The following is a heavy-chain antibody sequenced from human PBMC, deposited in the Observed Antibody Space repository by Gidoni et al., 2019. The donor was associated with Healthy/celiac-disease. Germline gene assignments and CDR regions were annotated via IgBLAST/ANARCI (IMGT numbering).Heavy chain of an antibody. D-gene: IGHD6-19*01. V-gene: IGHV3-30-3*01. CDR2: ISYDGSNK. CDR3: ARKLGLGIAVAGTCAFDY. J-gene: IGHJ4*02. Sequence: QVQLVESGGGVVQPGRSLRLSCAASGFTFSSYAMHWVRQAPGKGLEWVAVISYDGSNKYYADSVKGRFTISRDNSKNTLYLQMNSLRAEDTAVYYCARKLGLGIAVAGTCAFDYWGQGTLVTVSS. CDR1: GFTFSSYA.